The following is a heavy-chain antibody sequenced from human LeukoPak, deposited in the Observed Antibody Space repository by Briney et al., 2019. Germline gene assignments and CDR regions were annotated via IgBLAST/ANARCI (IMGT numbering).Heavy chain of an antibody. CDR1: GFAFSSSA. V-gene: IGHV3-23*01. CDR2: ISGSDSST. D-gene: IGHD5-24*01. CDR3: AKSGYNRFDY. Sequence: GGSLRLSCAASGFAFSSSAMSWVRQAPGKGLEWASTISGSDSSTHYADSVKGRFTISRDNSKNTLYLQMNSLRADDMAVYYCAKSGYNRFDYWGQGTLVTVSS. J-gene: IGHJ4*02.